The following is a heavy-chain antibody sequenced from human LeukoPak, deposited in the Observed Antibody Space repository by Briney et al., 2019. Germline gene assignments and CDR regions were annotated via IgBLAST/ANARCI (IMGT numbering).Heavy chain of an antibody. V-gene: IGHV1-69*01. J-gene: IGHJ4*02. D-gene: IGHD4-17*01. CDR1: GGTFSSYA. CDR3: ASLYDYGDYGGGY. CDR2: IIPIFGTA. Sequence: SVKVSCKASGGTFSSYAISWVRQAPGQGLEWMGGIIPIFGTANYAQKFQGRATITADESTSTAYMELSSLRSEDTAVYYCASLYDYGDYGGGYWGQGTLVTVSS.